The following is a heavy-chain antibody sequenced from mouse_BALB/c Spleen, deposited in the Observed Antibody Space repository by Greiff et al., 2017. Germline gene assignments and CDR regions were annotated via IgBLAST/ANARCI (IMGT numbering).Heavy chain of an antibody. Sequence: QVQLQQSGPGLVQPSQSLSITCTVSGFSLTSYGVHWVRQSPGKGLEWLGVIWSGGSTDYNAAFISRLSISKDNSKSQVFFKMNSLQANDTAIYYCARNAAHYYFDYWGQGTTLTVSS. CDR3: ARNAAHYYFDY. CDR1: GFSLTSYG. CDR2: IWSGGST. D-gene: IGHD3-1*01. V-gene: IGHV2-2*02. J-gene: IGHJ2*01.